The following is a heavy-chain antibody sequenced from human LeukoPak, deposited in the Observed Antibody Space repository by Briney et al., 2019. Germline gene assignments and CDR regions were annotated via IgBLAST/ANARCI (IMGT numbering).Heavy chain of an antibody. CDR1: GFTFSSYW. J-gene: IGHJ4*02. CDR2: INSDGSST. Sequence: PGGSLRLSCAASGFTFSSYWMHWVRQAPGKGLVWVSRINSDGSSTSYADSVKGRFTISRDNSKNTLYLQMNSLRAEDTAVYYCAKDAYGSGSYFSYWGQGTLVTVSS. V-gene: IGHV3-74*01. CDR3: AKDAYGSGSYFSY. D-gene: IGHD3-10*01.